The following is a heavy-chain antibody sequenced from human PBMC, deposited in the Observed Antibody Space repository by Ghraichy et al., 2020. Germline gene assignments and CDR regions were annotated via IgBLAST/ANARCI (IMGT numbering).Heavy chain of an antibody. CDR2: IYPGDSDT. CDR1: GYSFTSYW. V-gene: IGHV5-51*01. CDR3: ARTDVTTLSIAAAEDAFDI. Sequence: GESLNISCKGSGYSFTSYWIGWVRQMPGKGLEWMGIIYPGDSDTRYSPSFQGQVTISADKSISTAYLQWSSLKASDTAMYYCARTDVTTLSIAAAEDAFDIWGQGTMVTVSS. J-gene: IGHJ3*02. D-gene: IGHD6-13*01.